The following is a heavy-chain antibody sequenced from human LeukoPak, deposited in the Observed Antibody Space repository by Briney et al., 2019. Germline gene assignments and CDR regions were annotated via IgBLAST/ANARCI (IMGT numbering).Heavy chain of an antibody. CDR3: ARDRTWTTVTYCFDL. D-gene: IGHD4-17*01. CDR1: GFTFSSFA. V-gene: IGHV3-30-3*01. Sequence: QSGGSLRLSCAASGFTFSSFAMHWVRQAPGKGLEWLAIISYDGSNKYYADSVKGRFTISRDNSKNKLFLQMNSLRAEDTAVYYCARDRTWTTVTYCFDLWGQGTLVTVSS. J-gene: IGHJ4*02. CDR2: ISYDGSNK.